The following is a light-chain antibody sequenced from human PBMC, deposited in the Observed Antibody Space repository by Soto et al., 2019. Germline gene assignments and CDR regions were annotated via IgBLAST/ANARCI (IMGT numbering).Light chain of an antibody. CDR1: QSVSSNN. V-gene: IGKV3-20*01. CDR3: QQYGRSPYT. CDR2: GAS. J-gene: IGKJ2*01. Sequence: EIVLTQSPGTLSLSPGERATLSCRASQSVSSNNLAWYQQKPGQAPRLLIFGASSSATGIPDRFSGSGSGTDFTLTISRLEPEDFAVYSCQQYGRSPYTFGQGTKLEIK.